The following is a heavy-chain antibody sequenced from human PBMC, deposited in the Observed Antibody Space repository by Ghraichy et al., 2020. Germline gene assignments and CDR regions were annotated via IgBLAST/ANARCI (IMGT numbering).Heavy chain of an antibody. CDR1: GYSISSGYY. CDR2: IYHSGST. V-gene: IGHV4-38-2*02. J-gene: IGHJ4*02. D-gene: IGHD3-10*01. Sequence: SETLSLTCTVSGYSISSGYYWGWIRQPPGKGLEWIGSIYHSGSTYYNPSLKSRVTISVDTSKNQFSLKLSSVTAADTAVYYCARGRLLLWFGEFPIWGQGTLVTVSS. CDR3: ARGRLLLWFGEFPI.